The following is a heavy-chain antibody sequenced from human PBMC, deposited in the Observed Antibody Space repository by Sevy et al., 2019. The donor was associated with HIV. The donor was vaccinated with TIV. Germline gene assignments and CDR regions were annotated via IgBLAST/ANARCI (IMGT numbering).Heavy chain of an antibody. CDR1: GFTFSSYA. J-gene: IGHJ4*02. CDR3: AKDPDYYDSSGSDYFDY. Sequence: GGSLRLSCAASGFTFSSYAMCWVRQAPGKGLEWVSAISGSGGSTYYADSVKGRFTISRDNSKNTLYLQMNSLRAEDTAVYYCAKDPDYYDSSGSDYFDYWGQGTLVTVSS. V-gene: IGHV3-23*01. CDR2: ISGSGGST. D-gene: IGHD3-22*01.